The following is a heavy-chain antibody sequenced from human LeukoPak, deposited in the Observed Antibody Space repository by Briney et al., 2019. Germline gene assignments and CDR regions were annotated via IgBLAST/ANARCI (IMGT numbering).Heavy chain of an antibody. Sequence: PSETLSLTCAVYGGSFSGYYWSWLRQPPGKGLEWIGEINHSGNTNYNPSLESRVTILVDASKNQFSLKLSSVTAADTAVYYCARGRSCSGGGCYPITLDYWGQGALLTVSS. CDR3: ARGRSCSGGGCYPITLDY. CDR1: GGSFSGYY. D-gene: IGHD2-15*01. J-gene: IGHJ4*02. CDR2: INHSGNT. V-gene: IGHV4-34*01.